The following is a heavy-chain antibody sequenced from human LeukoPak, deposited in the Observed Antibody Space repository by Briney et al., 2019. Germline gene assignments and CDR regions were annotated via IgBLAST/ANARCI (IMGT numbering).Heavy chain of an antibody. CDR3: ARVGRGPRYFDY. V-gene: IGHV4-39*07. CDR1: GGSISSSSYY. Sequence: SETLSLTCTVSGGSISSSSYYWGWIRQPPGKGLEWIGSIYYSGSTYYNPSLKSRVTISVDTSKNQFSLKLSSVTAADTAVYYCARVGRGPRYFDYWGQGTLVTVSS. D-gene: IGHD1-26*01. CDR2: IYYSGST. J-gene: IGHJ4*02.